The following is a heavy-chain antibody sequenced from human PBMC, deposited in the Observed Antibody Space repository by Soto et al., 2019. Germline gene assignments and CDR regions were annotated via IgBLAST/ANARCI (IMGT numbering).Heavy chain of an antibody. D-gene: IGHD2-15*01. V-gene: IGHV3-66*01. CDR2: IYSGGNT. Sequence: DVQVVESGGGLVLPGGSLRLSCAASGFTVSTSRMSWFRQAPGKGLEWVSVIYSGGNTYYADSVKGRFTISRDNSQNTLYIQMNSLSAEDTAVYYCARERRGDGNAALWGQGTLVTVSS. CDR3: ARERRGDGNAAL. J-gene: IGHJ4*02. CDR1: GFTVSTSR.